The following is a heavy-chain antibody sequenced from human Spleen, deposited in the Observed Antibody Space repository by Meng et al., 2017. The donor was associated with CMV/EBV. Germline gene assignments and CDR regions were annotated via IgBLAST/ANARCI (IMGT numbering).Heavy chain of an antibody. J-gene: IGHJ4*02. CDR2: TYYRSKFFY. CDR1: GDSVSSNTAA. V-gene: IGHV6-1*01. D-gene: IGHD2-2*01. CDR3: ARNYALGY. Sequence: SCAISGDSVSSNTAAWNWIRQSPSRGLEWLGRTYYRSKFFYDYALSVESRMTISVDTSKNEFSLQLNSVTPEDTAVYYCARNYALGYWGQGTLVTVSS.